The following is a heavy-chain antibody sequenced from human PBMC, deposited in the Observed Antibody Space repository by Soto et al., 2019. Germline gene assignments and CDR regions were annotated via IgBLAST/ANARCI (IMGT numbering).Heavy chain of an antibody. J-gene: IGHJ4*02. CDR3: WTDRFCSGDTCSGSIDY. CDR1: GYKVIDYK. V-gene: IGHV1-2*02. Sequence: ASVEVSCKTSGYKVIDYKGYWVRQAPGQGLEGMGWISPNSGVTKYDPAFQGRITMTRDTYIGKAYLELSDLRSGDTALYFCWTDRFCSGDTCSGSIDYWGQGTLVTVSS. D-gene: IGHD2-15*01. CDR2: ISPNSGVT.